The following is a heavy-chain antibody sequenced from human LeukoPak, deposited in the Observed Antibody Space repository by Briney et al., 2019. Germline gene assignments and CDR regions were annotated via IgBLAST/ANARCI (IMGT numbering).Heavy chain of an antibody. CDR2: ISSSSSYI. CDR3: ARGNSCAY. D-gene: IGHD2-2*01. CDR1: VFTFSSYS. J-gene: IGHJ4*02. Sequence: TGGSLRLSCAASVFTFSSYSMNWVRQAPGEGLEWLSSISSSSSYIYYADSVKGRFTISRDNAKNSMYLQMNSLRAEDTAVYCCARGNSCAYWGQGTLVTVSS. V-gene: IGHV3-21*01.